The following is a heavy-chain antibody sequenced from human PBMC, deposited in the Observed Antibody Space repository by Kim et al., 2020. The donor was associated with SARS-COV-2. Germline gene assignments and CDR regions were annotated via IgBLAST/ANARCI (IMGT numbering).Heavy chain of an antibody. Sequence: GGSLRLSCAASGLTFNTYSMNWVRQAPGKGLEWIESISIRSSYIYYADSLKGRFTISRDNAKNSLYLQMSGLTAEDTAVYYCARDPDPTQFVFWGQGTLVTVST. CDR1: GLTFNTYS. J-gene: IGHJ4*02. V-gene: IGHV3-21*06. CDR3: ARDPDPTQFVF. CDR2: ISIRSSYI. D-gene: IGHD4-17*01.